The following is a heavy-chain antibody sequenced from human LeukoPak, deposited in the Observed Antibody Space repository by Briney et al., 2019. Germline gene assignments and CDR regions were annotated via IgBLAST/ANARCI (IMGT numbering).Heavy chain of an antibody. CDR2: IYSGGST. V-gene: IGHV3-53*04. CDR1: GFTVGSNY. CDR3: ARETYYYDSSGYSQSYGMDV. Sequence: GGSLRLSCAASGFTVGSNYMSWVRQAPGKGLEWVSVIYSGGSTYYADSVKGRFTISRHNSKNTLYLQMNSLRAEDTAVYYCARETYYYDSSGYSQSYGMDVWGQGTTVTVSS. D-gene: IGHD3-22*01. J-gene: IGHJ6*02.